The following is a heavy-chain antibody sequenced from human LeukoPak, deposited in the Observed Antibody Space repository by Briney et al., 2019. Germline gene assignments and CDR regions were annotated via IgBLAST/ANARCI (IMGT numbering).Heavy chain of an antibody. CDR1: GFTFSSYT. CDR2: IKEDGSEE. D-gene: IGHD6-13*01. V-gene: IGHV3-7*03. Sequence: GGSLRLSCAVSGFTFSSYTMDWVRQAPGKGLEWVANIKEDGSEEYYVDSVKGRFTISRDNAKNSLYLQMNSLRAEDTAVYYCAKNSGWFRFDYWGQGTLVTVSS. J-gene: IGHJ4*02. CDR3: AKNSGWFRFDY.